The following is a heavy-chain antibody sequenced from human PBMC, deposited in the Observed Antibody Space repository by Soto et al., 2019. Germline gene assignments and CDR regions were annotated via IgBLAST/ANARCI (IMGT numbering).Heavy chain of an antibody. D-gene: IGHD2-8*02. J-gene: IGHJ6*02. CDR3: ARVDCTGNNCRPYAYYPMDA. CDR1: GGTFSRYS. V-gene: IGHV1-69*13. Sequence: SVKVSCKASGGTFSRYSITWVRQAPGHGLEWIGRIIPIFGIASYAQKFQGRVTITADESTSTAYMYLQMNSLRAEDTAVYYCARVDCTGNNCRPYAYYPMDAWXPGTTVTAP. CDR2: IIPIFGIA.